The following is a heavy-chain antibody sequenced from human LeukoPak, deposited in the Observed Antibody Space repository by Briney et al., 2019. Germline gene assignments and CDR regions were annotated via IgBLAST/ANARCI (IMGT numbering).Heavy chain of an antibody. J-gene: IGHJ4*02. Sequence: PGGSLRLSCAASGFTFSSYAMSWVRQAPGKGLKWVSAISGSGGGTYYEDSVKGRFTISRDNSKNTLYLQMNSLRAEDTAVYYCALGAYDEDDYWGQGTLVTVSS. V-gene: IGHV3-23*01. D-gene: IGHD3-16*01. CDR1: GFTFSSYA. CDR2: ISGSGGGT. CDR3: ALGAYDEDDY.